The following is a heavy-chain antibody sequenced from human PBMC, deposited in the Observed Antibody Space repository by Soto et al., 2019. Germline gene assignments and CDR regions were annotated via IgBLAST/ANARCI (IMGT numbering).Heavy chain of an antibody. D-gene: IGHD6-6*01. V-gene: IGHV4-34*01. CDR3: ASNEYSSSKPLDY. J-gene: IGHJ4*02. CDR2: INHSGST. Sequence: QVQLQQWGAGLLKPSETLSLTCAVYGGSFSGYYWSWIRQPPGKGLEWIGEINHSGSTNYNPSLKSRVTISVDTSKNQFSLKLSSVTAADTAVYYCASNEYSSSKPLDYWGQGTLVTVSS. CDR1: GGSFSGYY.